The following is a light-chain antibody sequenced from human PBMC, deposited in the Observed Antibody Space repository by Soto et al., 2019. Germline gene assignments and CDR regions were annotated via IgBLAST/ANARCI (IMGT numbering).Light chain of an antibody. CDR3: QYYNNYCWT. CDR2: KTS. J-gene: IGKJ1*01. CDR1: QSISSW. V-gene: IGKV1-5*03. Sequence: DIQLTQSPSTLSASVGDRVTITCRASQSISSWLAWYQQKPGKAPKFLIYKTSNLESGVPSRFSGSGSGTXXXLTISSLQPDDFATYYCQYYNNYCWTFGQGTKVEIK.